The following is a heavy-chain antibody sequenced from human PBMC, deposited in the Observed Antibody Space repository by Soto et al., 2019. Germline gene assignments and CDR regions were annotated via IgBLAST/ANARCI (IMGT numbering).Heavy chain of an antibody. Sequence: QVQLVQSGAEVKKPGASVTVSCKTSGYPLTDFYIHWVRQAPGQGLEWMAWINPHTGDTNTALKFQGRVTMTRDTSINTGFMELTRLRSDDTAVYYCAREGGAAPGARREWYLDLWGRGPLVSVSS. CDR3: AREGGAAPGARREWYLDL. J-gene: IGHJ2*01. V-gene: IGHV1-2*02. CDR2: INPHTGDT. D-gene: IGHD6-25*01. CDR1: GYPLTDFY.